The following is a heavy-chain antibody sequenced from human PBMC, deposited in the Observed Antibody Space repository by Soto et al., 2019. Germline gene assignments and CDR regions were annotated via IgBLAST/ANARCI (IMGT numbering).Heavy chain of an antibody. V-gene: IGHV3-48*02. CDR1: GFTFSSHS. D-gene: IGHD4-17*01. CDR3: AADVGGYIYGLARH. Sequence: LRLSCASSGFTFSSHSMNWVRQPPGKGLEWVSYISSSSSTIYYADSVKGRFTISRDNAKNSLYLQMNSLRDEDTAVYYCAADVGGYIYGLARHWGPGTLVTVSS. CDR2: ISSSSSTI. J-gene: IGHJ4*02.